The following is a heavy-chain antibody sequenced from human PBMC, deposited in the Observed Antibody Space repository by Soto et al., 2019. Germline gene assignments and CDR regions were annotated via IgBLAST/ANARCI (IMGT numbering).Heavy chain of an antibody. D-gene: IGHD5-12*01. Sequence: QVQLQESGPGLVKPSETLSLTCTVSGGSINDYYWGWIRQPAGKGLEGIGRIYTSGSTDYNPSLKSRVTISIDTSKNQFYLKVTSMTAADTAVYYCARERREEIHDGYDLDCWGQGTLVTVSS. CDR1: GGSINDYY. CDR3: ARERREEIHDGYDLDC. V-gene: IGHV4-4*07. CDR2: IYTSGST. J-gene: IGHJ4*02.